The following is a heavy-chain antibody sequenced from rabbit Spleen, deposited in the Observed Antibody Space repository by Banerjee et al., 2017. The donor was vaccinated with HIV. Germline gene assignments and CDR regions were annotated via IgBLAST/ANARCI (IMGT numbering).Heavy chain of an antibody. CDR2: IYAGSGST. Sequence: QEQLVESGGGLVQPGGSLKLSCTASGFDFSNYGVTWVRQAPGKGLEWIACIYAGSGSTYYASWAKGRFTISKTSSTTVTLQMTSLTAADTATYFCARDGGYGDFGYAAMWGPGTLVTVS. D-gene: IGHD2-1*01. J-gene: IGHJ4*01. V-gene: IGHV1S45*01. CDR1: GFDFSNYG. CDR3: ARDGGYGDFGYAAM.